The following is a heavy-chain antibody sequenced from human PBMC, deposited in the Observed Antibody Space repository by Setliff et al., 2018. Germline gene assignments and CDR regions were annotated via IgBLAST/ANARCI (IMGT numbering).Heavy chain of an antibody. V-gene: IGHV4-61*09. CDR2: IYTNGGT. D-gene: IGHD1-1*01. J-gene: IGHJ4*01. CDR3: ARSDDNFQYPDY. CDR1: GASISSGNDF. Sequence: PSETLSLTCSVSGASISSGNDFWNWIRQPAGKGLEWIGNIYTNGGTDYSPSLRSRVTISLGTSKNQSSLQLTSVTAADTAIYYCARSDDNFQYPDYWGQGTLVTVSS.